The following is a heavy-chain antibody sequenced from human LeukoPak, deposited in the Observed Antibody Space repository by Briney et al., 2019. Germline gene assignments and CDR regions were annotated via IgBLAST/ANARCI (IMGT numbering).Heavy chain of an antibody. CDR3: ARGGYGAHMG. CDR1: GFTVSSNS. V-gene: IGHV3-53*01. J-gene: IGHJ4*02. Sequence: PGGSLRLSCTVSGFTVSSNSMSWVRQAPGKGLEWVSFIYSDNTHYSDSVRGRFTISRDNAKSTLYLQMNSLRAEDTAVYYCARGGYGAHMGWGQGTLVTVSS. D-gene: IGHD4-17*01. CDR2: IYSDNT.